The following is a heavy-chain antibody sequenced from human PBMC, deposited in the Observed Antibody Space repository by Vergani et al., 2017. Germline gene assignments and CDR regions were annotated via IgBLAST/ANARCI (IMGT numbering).Heavy chain of an antibody. V-gene: IGHV4-39*07. J-gene: IGHJ5*02. CDR3: ARDRCSGGSCYSAVLGVDYGDYDWKET. D-gene: IGHD2-15*01. CDR1: GGSISSSSYY. CDR2: IYYSGST. Sequence: QLQLQESGPGLVKPSETLSLTCTVSGGSISSSSYYWGWIRQPPGKGLEWIGSIYYSGSTYYNPSLKSRVTISVDTSKNQFSLKLSSVTAADTAVYYCARDRCSGGSCYSAVLGVDYGDYDWKETWGQGTLVTVSS.